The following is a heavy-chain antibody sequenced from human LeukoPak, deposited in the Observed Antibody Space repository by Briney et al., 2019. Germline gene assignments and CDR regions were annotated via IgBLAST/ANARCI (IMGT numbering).Heavy chain of an antibody. CDR2: IYTSGST. CDR1: GGSISSYY. D-gene: IGHD2-15*01. V-gene: IGHV4-4*07. J-gene: IGHJ3*02. Sequence: SETLSLTCTVSGGSISSYYWSWTRQPAGKGLEWIGRIYTSGSTNYNPSLKSRVTMSVDTSKNQFSLKLSSVTAADTAVYYCARGGVLGYCSGGSCYLDAFDIWGQGTMVTVSS. CDR3: ARGGVLGYCSGGSCYLDAFDI.